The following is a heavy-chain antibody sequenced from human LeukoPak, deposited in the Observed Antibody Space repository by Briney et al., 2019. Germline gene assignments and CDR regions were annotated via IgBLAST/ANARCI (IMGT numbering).Heavy chain of an antibody. J-gene: IGHJ4*02. V-gene: IGHV3-64D*06. Sequence: GGSPRLSCAASGFTFTYYAMNWVRQAPGKGLEYVSAISSNGGSTYYADSVKGRFTISRDNSKNTLYLQMSSLRAEDTAVYYCVKDLSRVSSVGYWGQGTLVTVSS. CDR2: ISSNGGST. D-gene: IGHD6-19*01. CDR3: VKDLSRVSSVGY. CDR1: GFTFTYYA.